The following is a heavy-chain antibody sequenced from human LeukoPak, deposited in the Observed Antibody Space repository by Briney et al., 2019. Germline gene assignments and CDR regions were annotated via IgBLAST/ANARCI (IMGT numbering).Heavy chain of an antibody. CDR1: EFSFSNFA. Sequence: PGGPLRLSCAASEFSFSNFAMYWVRQAPGKGLEWLAVISYDGSIRYYADSVKGRFTISRDNSNNTVHLQMNSLRPDDSALYYCAREDNPLWFDPWGQGTLVTVSS. CDR3: AREDNPLWFDP. J-gene: IGHJ5*02. D-gene: IGHD1-1*01. V-gene: IGHV3-30-3*01. CDR2: ISYDGSIR.